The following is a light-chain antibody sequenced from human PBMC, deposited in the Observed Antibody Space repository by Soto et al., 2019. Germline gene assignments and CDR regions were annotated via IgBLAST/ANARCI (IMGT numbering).Light chain of an antibody. CDR1: QGIRSD. V-gene: IGKV1-17*01. Sequence: DIQMTQSPSSLSASVGHRVTITCRASQGIRSDLTWYQQKLGKAPKRLITDASSLQSGVPSRFSGSGFGTEFTLTISGLQPDDLATYYCLQHNSHPFTFGGGTKVEIE. CDR3: LQHNSHPFT. J-gene: IGKJ4*01. CDR2: DAS.